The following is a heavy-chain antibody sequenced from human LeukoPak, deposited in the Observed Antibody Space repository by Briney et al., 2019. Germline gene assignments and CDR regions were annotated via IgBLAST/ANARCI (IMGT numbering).Heavy chain of an antibody. CDR1: GFTLSSYS. CDR3: ARGYHDY. J-gene: IGHJ4*02. Sequence: QPGGSLRLSCAASGFTLSSYSMNWVRQAPGKGLEWASTIYSGGSTHYADSVQGRFTISRDNSKNTLYLQMNSLRAEDTAVYYCARGYHDYWGQGTLVTVSS. CDR2: IYSGGST. V-gene: IGHV3-66*01. D-gene: IGHD3-16*02.